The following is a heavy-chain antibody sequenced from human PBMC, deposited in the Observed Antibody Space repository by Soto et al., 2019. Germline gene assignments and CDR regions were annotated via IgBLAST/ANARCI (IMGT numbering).Heavy chain of an antibody. J-gene: IGHJ5*02. CDR2: IIPFLGIT. D-gene: IGHD2-2*01. CDR3: ARVSCSSADCSRAADQ. V-gene: IGHV1-69*02. Sequence: QVQLVQSGAEVKKPGSSVKVSCKASGGTFSSYTIVWVRQAPGQGLEWMGRIIPFLGITNYPQKFQARVTITADTSTGTAYMELSSLRSDDTAIYYCARVSCSSADCSRAADQWAQGSLVTVSS. CDR1: GGTFSSYT.